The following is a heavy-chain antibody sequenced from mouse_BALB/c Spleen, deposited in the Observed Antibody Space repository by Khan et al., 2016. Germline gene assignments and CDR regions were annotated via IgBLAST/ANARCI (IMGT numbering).Heavy chain of an antibody. CDR3: ARHYGSSLYFDD. CDR2: ISYSGST. CDR1: GYSITSDYA. D-gene: IGHD1-1*01. Sequence: EVQLVESGPGLVKPSQSLSLTCTVTGYSITSDYAWNWIRQFPGNKLEWMGYISYSGSTSYNPSLKSRISITRDTSKNQFFLQLNSVTTDDTATYYCARHYGSSLYFDDWGQGTTLTVSS. V-gene: IGHV3-2*02. J-gene: IGHJ2*01.